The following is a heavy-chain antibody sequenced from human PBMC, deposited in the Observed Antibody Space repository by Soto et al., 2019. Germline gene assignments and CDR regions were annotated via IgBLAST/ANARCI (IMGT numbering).Heavy chain of an antibody. CDR1: DDSFRGAEYY. J-gene: IGHJ4*02. V-gene: IGHV4-61*08. CDR3: ARGPAYIDGWRTFDL. D-gene: IGHD6-19*01. Sequence: KTSETLSLTRTVSDDSFRGAEYYWSWIRQPLGKGPEWIGYTYYNGDTKYNPALRSRVTMSEDTSKNQFSLRLSSVTAADTAVYFCARGPAYIDGWRTFDLWGRGILVTVSS. CDR2: TYYNGDT.